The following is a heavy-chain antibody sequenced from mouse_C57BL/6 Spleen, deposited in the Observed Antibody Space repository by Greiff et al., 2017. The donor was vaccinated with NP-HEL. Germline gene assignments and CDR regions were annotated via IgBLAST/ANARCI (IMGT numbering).Heavy chain of an antibody. CDR2: IDPETGGT. J-gene: IGHJ2*01. V-gene: IGHV1-15*01. CDR3: TRKRDYGSSYDY. D-gene: IGHD1-1*01. CDR1: GYTFTDYE. Sequence: QVQLKQSGAELVRPGASVTLSCKASGYTFTDYEMHWVKQTPVHGLEWIGAIDPETGGTAYNQKFKGKAILTADKSSSTAYMELRSLTSEDSAVYYCTRKRDYGSSYDYWGQGTTLTVSS.